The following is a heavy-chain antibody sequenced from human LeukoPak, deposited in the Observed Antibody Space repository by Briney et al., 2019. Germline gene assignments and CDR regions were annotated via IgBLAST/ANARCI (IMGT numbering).Heavy chain of an antibody. Sequence: SETLSLTCAVYGGSFSGYYWSWIRQPPGKGLEWIGEINHSGSTNYNPSLKSRVTISVDTSKNQFSLKLSSVTAADTAVYYCARGRARLQLLWFGELSFPWGQGTLVTVSS. CDR3: ARGRARLQLLWFGELSFP. D-gene: IGHD3-10*01. V-gene: IGHV4-34*01. J-gene: IGHJ5*02. CDR2: INHSGST. CDR1: GGSFSGYY.